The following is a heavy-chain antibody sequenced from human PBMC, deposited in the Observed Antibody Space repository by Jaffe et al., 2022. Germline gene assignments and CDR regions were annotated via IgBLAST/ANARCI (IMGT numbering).Heavy chain of an antibody. D-gene: IGHD6-19*01. Sequence: QVQLQESGPGLVKPSETLSLTCTVSGGSISSYYWSWIRQPPGKGLEWIGYIYYSGSTNYNPSLKSRVTISVDTSKNQFSLKLSSVTAADTAVYYCAREASRYDSSGWSDFDYWGQGTLVTVSS. V-gene: IGHV4-59*01. J-gene: IGHJ4*02. CDR2: IYYSGST. CDR3: AREASRYDSSGWSDFDY. CDR1: GGSISSYY.